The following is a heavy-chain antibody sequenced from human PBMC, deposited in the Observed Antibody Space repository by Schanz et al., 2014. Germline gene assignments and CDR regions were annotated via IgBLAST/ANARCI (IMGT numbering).Heavy chain of an antibody. V-gene: IGHV3-53*01. CDR2: IYSSGST. CDR3: AKDLDNYGGFDS. CDR1: GFTVSNSY. Sequence: DVQLVDSGGGLVQPGGSLRLSCAASGFTVSNSYIHWVRQAPGKGLEWVSTIYSSGSTYYADSVRGRFTMSRDNSKNTLYLQMNSLRTDDTAVYYCAKDLDNYGGFDSWGQGTLVTVSS. J-gene: IGHJ5*01. D-gene: IGHD3-16*01.